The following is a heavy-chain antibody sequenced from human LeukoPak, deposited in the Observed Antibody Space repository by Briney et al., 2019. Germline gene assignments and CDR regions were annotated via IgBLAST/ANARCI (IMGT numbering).Heavy chain of an antibody. D-gene: IGHD6-19*01. CDR2: ISSSSSYI. V-gene: IGHV3-21*01. J-gene: IGHJ4*02. CDR1: GFTFSSYS. Sequence: GGSLRRSCAASGFTFSSYSMNWVRQAPGKGLEWVSSISSSSSYIYYADSVKGRFTISRDNAKNSLYLQMNSLRAEDTAVYYCARDSVRSSGRAFDYWGQGTLVTVSS. CDR3: ARDSVRSSGRAFDY.